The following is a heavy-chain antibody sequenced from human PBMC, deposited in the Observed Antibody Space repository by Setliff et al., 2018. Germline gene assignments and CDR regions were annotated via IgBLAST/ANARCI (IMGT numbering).Heavy chain of an antibody. J-gene: IGHJ4*02. V-gene: IGHV1-8*02. CDR2: MNPNSGNT. Sequence: ASVKVSCKASGYTFTSYDINWMRQASGQGLEWMGWMNPNSGNTGSTQKFQGRVKMTRDTSTNTVYMQLSSLRSEDTAVYYCARESTAKNFWGEYSGYWGQGTLVTVSS. CDR3: ARESTAKNFWGEYSGY. D-gene: IGHD3-3*01. CDR1: GYTFTSYD.